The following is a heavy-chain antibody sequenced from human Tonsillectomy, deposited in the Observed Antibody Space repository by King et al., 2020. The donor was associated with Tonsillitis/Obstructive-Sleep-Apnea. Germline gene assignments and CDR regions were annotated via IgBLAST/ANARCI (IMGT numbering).Heavy chain of an antibody. Sequence: QLVQSGAEVKKPGASVKVSCKASGYTFTGYYIHWVRQAPGQGLEWMGWINPNSGGTNYAQKFQGWITMTRDTSISTAYMELSRLRSDDTAVYYCAREKYYYDSSGLDYWGQGTLVTVSS. CDR2: INPNSGGT. J-gene: IGHJ4*02. CDR3: AREKYYYDSSGLDY. D-gene: IGHD3-22*01. CDR1: GYTFTGYY. V-gene: IGHV1-2*04.